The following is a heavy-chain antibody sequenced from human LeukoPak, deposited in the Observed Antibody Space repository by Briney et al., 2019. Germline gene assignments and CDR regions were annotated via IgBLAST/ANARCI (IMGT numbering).Heavy chain of an antibody. CDR3: ARDRPSGSYFKVDY. CDR1: GYTFTSYG. Sequence: SVKVSCKASGYTFTSYGISWVRQAPGQGLEWMGWINAYNGNTNYAQKLQGRVTMTTDTSTSTAYMELRSLRSDDTAVYYCARDRPSGSYFKVDYWGQGTLVIVSS. V-gene: IGHV1-18*01. CDR2: INAYNGNT. D-gene: IGHD1-26*01. J-gene: IGHJ4*02.